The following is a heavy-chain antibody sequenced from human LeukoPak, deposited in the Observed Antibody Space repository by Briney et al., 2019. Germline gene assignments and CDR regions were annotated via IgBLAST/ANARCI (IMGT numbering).Heavy chain of an antibody. CDR3: ARQDWSPNWFDP. CDR2: IYYSGGT. CDR1: GGPISSYD. V-gene: IGHV4-59*08. J-gene: IGHJ5*02. D-gene: IGHD3-3*01. Sequence: SETLSLTCTVSGGPISSYDWSWIRQPPGKGLEWIGYIYYSGGTNYNPSLKSRVTISVDTSKNQFSLKLSSVTAADTAVYYCARQDWSPNWFDPWGQGTLVTVSS.